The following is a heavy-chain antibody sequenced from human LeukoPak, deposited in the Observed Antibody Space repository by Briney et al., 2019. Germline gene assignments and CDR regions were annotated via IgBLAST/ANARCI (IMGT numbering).Heavy chain of an antibody. Sequence: GGSLRLSCAASGFTFSSYAMSWVRQAPGKGLEWVSAISGSGGSTYYADSVKGRFTISRDNSKNTLYLQINSLRAEDTAVYYCAKSFLGDSSGYYSYYFDYWGPGTLVTVSS. J-gene: IGHJ4*02. CDR3: AKSFLGDSSGYYSYYFDY. CDR1: GFTFSSYA. CDR2: ISGSGGST. D-gene: IGHD3-22*01. V-gene: IGHV3-23*01.